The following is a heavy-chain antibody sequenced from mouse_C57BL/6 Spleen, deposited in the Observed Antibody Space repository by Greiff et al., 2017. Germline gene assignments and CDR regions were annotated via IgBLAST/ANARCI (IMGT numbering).Heavy chain of an antibody. CDR3: ATRWFHYAMDY. Sequence: EVPLVESGGGLVKPGGSLKLSCAASGFTFSDYGMHWVRQAPEKGLEWVAYISSGSSTIYYADTVKGRFTISRDNAKNTLVLQITSLRSEDTAMYYCATRWFHYAMDYWGQGTSVTVSS. V-gene: IGHV5-17*01. D-gene: IGHD2-3*01. CDR2: ISSGSSTI. J-gene: IGHJ4*01. CDR1: GFTFSDYG.